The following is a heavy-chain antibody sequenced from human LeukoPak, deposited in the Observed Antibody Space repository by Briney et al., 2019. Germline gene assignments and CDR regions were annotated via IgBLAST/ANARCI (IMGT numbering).Heavy chain of an antibody. D-gene: IGHD5-24*01. CDR2: INPNSGGT. J-gene: IGHJ3*02. V-gene: IGHV1-2*02. CDR3: ARVADGYNYRAFDI. CDR1: GYTFTGYY. Sequence: ASVKVSSKASGYTFTGYYIHWVRQAPGQGLEWMGWINPNSGGTNYARRFQGRVTMTRDTSISTAYMELSSLRSDDTAVYYCARVADGYNYRAFDIWGQGRVVSVSS.